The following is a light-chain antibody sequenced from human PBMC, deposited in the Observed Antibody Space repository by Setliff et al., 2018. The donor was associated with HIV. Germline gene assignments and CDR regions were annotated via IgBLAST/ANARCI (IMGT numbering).Light chain of an antibody. CDR2: EVS. Sequence: ALAQPASVSGSPGQSVTISCTGTSSDVGGYNYVSWYQQHPGKAPKLLVFEVSKRPSEVPDRFSGSKSDNTASLTVSGLQPEDEADYSCSSYAGSDTLVFGGGTKVNVL. V-gene: IGLV2-8*01. J-gene: IGLJ2*01. CDR1: SSDVGGYNY. CDR3: SSYAGSDTLV.